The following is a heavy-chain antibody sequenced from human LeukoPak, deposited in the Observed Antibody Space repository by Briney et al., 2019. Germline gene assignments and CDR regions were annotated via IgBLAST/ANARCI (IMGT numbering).Heavy chain of an antibody. D-gene: IGHD3-3*01. CDR1: GGSISSGSYY. V-gene: IGHV4-39*01. CDR2: IYYSGST. J-gene: IGHJ4*02. Sequence: SETLSLTCTVSGGSISSGSYYWGWIRQPPGKGLEWIGSIYYSGSTYYDPSLKSRVTISVDTSKNQFSLKLSSVTAADTAVYYCATLYDFWPFDYWGQGTLVTVSS. CDR3: ATLYDFWPFDY.